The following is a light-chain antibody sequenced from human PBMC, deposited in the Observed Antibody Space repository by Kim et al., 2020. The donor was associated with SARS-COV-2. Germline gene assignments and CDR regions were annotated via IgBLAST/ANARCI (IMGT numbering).Light chain of an antibody. CDR1: QSVRNN. CDR3: RQYYGWPSLT. J-gene: IGKJ4*01. CDR2: GGA. Sequence: SPGERVTLSCRASQSVRNNLASYQHRPRQAPSSLLTGGATRAAGSPAGFSSSGAGTTDSLPISSRQSADFAVYYCRQYYGWPSLTFGGGTKVDIK. V-gene: IGKV3-15*01.